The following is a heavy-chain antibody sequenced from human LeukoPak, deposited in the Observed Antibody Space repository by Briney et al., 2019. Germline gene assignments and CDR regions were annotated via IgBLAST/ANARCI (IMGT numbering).Heavy chain of an antibody. CDR1: GSPFTSYG. D-gene: IGHD6-13*01. CDR2: ISAYNGNT. Sequence: ASVKVSCNASGSPFTSYGISWVRQAPGQGREWMGWISAYNGNTNYSLKLQGRGTMTTDTSTSTAYMELRSLRSDDTAVYYCARIRLQQLIDYWGQGTLVTVSS. V-gene: IGHV1-18*01. CDR3: ARIRLQQLIDY. J-gene: IGHJ4*02.